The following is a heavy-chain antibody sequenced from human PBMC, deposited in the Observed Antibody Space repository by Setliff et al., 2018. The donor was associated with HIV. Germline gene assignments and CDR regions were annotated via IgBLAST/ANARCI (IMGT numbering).Heavy chain of an antibody. V-gene: IGHV4-31*03. D-gene: IGHD3-16*01. CDR2: IYYSGST. CDR3: SRQRYGGAGAHDY. J-gene: IGHJ4*02. Sequence: SETLSLTCTVSGGSISSGGYYWSWIRQHPGKGLEWIGYIYYSGSTYYNPSLKSRVTISVDTSKNPFSLKLSSVTAADTGVYYWSRQRYGGAGAHDYWGQGTLVTVSS. CDR1: GGSISSGGYY.